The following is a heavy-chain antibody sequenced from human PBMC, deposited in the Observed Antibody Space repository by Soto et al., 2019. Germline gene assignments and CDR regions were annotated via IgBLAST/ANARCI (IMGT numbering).Heavy chain of an antibody. CDR1: GFTFDDYA. Sequence: EVQLVESGGGLVQPDRSLRLSCAASGFTFDDYAIHWVRQAPGKGLEWVSGISWNGGNIGYADSVKGRFSISRDNAKNSLYLQMNSLRAEDTALYYCAKERYGGAARLGNFFDYWGQGTLVTVSS. CDR2: ISWNGGNI. V-gene: IGHV3-9*01. CDR3: AKERYGGAARLGNFFDY. D-gene: IGHD5-12*01. J-gene: IGHJ4*02.